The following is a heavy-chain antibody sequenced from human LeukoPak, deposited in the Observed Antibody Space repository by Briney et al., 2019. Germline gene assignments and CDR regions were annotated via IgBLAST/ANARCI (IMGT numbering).Heavy chain of an antibody. D-gene: IGHD7-27*01. CDR1: GYTFTNYY. CDR3: ARAKTGEDFDY. V-gene: IGHV1-46*01. J-gene: IGHJ4*02. CDR2: INPSGGST. Sequence: ASVKVSCNASGYTFTNYYMHWVRQAPGQGLEWMGIINPSGGSTSYAQKFQGRVTMTRDTSTSTVYMELSSLRSEDTAVYYCARAKTGEDFDYWGQGTLVTVSS.